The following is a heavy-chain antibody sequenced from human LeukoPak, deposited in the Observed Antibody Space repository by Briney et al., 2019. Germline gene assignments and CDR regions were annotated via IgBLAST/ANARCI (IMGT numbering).Heavy chain of an antibody. CDR1: GFSFSDYS. D-gene: IGHD7-27*01. J-gene: IGHJ6*02. CDR2: ISRGSTIT. Sequence: GGSLRLSCAASGFSFSDYSMNWVRQAPGKGLEWVSYISRGSTITYYGESVKGRFTISRDNAKNSVYLEMNSLRDEDTAVYYCARDENWGSAYHHGMDVWGQGTTVTVSS. CDR3: ARDENWGSAYHHGMDV. V-gene: IGHV3-48*02.